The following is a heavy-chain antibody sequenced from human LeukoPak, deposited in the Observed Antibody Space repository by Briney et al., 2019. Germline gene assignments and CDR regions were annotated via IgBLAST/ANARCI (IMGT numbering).Heavy chain of an antibody. J-gene: IGHJ4*02. CDR2: ISGSGGGT. CDR3: AKDKTRYCSSTSCYGVY. D-gene: IGHD2-2*01. V-gene: IGHV3-23*01. CDR1: GFTFSGYA. Sequence: GGSLRLSCAASGFTFSGYAMTWVRQAPGKGLEWVSGISGSGGGTFYADSVKGRFTISRDNSKNTLYLQMSSLRAEDTAVYYCAKDKTRYCSSTSCYGVYWGQGTLVTVSS.